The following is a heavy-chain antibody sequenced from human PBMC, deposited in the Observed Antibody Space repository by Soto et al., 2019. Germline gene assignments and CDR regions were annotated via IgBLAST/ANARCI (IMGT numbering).Heavy chain of an antibody. V-gene: IGHV3-23*01. J-gene: IGHJ6*02. Sequence: PGGSLRLSCAASGSTFSTYGMSWVRQAPGKGLEWVSGISGSGGSTFYADSVRGWFTISRDNSKITLFLQMNSLSAEDTAVYYCAKSGDCGTTSCYESRYYYYAMEVWGQGTTVTVSS. CDR1: GSTFSTYG. D-gene: IGHD2-2*01. CDR3: AKSGDCGTTSCYESRYYYYAMEV. CDR2: ISGSGGST.